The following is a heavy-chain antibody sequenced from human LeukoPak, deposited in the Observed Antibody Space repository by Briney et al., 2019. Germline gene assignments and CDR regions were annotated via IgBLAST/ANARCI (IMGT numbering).Heavy chain of an antibody. D-gene: IGHD3-22*01. V-gene: IGHV4-30-2*01. CDR1: GGSISIGGYS. CDR3: ARSGYYYDSSGYYPFDY. J-gene: IGHJ4*02. CDR2: IYHSGST. Sequence: PSQTLSLTCAVSGGSISIGGYSWSWIRQPPGKGLEWIGYIYHSGSTYYNPSLKSRVTISVDTSKNQFSLKLSSVTAADTAVYYRARSGYYYDSSGYYPFDYWGQGTLVTVSS.